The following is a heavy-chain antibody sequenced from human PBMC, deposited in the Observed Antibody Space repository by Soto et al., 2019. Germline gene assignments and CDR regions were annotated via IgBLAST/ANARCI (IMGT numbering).Heavy chain of an antibody. CDR3: ARYFAWLLPFDY. D-gene: IGHD3-9*01. V-gene: IGHV3-33*01. CDR1: GFTFSSYG. Sequence: QVQLVESGGGVVQPGRSLRLSCAASGFTFSSYGMHWVRQAPGKGLEWVAVIWYDGSNKYYADSVKGRFTISRDNSKNPLYLQKNSLRAEDTAVYYCARYFAWLLPFDYWGQGTLVTVSS. CDR2: IWYDGSNK. J-gene: IGHJ4*02.